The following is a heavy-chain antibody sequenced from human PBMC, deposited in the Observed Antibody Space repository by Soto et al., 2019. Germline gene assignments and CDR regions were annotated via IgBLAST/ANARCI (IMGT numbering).Heavy chain of an antibody. CDR1: GASISSGRSY. CDR2: MFYSGST. V-gene: IGHV4-31*03. Sequence: TLSLTCTVSGASISSGRSYWSWIRQHPGKGLEWIGYMFYSGSTYYHPSLKSRVNISADTSKNQFSLRLTSVTPADTAVYYCARDNGYGHFDSWGQGTPVTVSS. D-gene: IGHD5-12*01. J-gene: IGHJ4*02. CDR3: ARDNGYGHFDS.